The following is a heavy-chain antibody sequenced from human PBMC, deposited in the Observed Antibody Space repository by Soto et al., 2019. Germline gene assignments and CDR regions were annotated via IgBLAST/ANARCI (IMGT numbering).Heavy chain of an antibody. CDR2: IKQDGSEK. CDR3: ARVYYDYIWGSYPLVY. D-gene: IGHD3-16*02. J-gene: IGHJ4*02. V-gene: IGHV3-7*01. Sequence: GGSLRLSCAASGFTFSSHWMSWVRQAPGKGLEWLASIKQDGSEKHYVDSVKGRFTISRDNAKNSLYLQRNSLRVEDTAVYYCARVYYDYIWGSYPLVYWGQGTLVTVSS. CDR1: GFTFSSHW.